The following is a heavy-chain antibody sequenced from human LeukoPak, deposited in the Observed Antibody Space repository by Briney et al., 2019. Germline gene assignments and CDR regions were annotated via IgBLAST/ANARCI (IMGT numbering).Heavy chain of an antibody. CDR3: ATSRTFDY. Sequence: GGSLRLSCIASGFTFSSYWMNWVRQAPGKGLEWVANIKQDGSEKYYVDSVKGRFTISRDNTKNSLYLQMNNLRTDDTAVYYCATSRTFDYWGQGTLVTVSS. CDR2: IKQDGSEK. D-gene: IGHD2-2*01. V-gene: IGHV3-7*01. CDR1: GFTFSSYW. J-gene: IGHJ4*02.